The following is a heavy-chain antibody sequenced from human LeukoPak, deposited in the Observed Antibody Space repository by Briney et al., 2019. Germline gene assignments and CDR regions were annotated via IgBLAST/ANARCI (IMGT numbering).Heavy chain of an antibody. CDR3: ARDRPPTVTTLYYYYGMDV. Sequence: ASVKVSCKASGYAFTNYGISWVRQAPGQGLEWMGWISAYNGNTNYAQKLQGGVTMTTDTSTSTAYMELRSLRSDDTAVYYCARDRPPTVTTLYYYYGMDVWGQGTTVTVSS. V-gene: IGHV1-18*01. J-gene: IGHJ6*02. CDR1: GYAFTNYG. CDR2: ISAYNGNT. D-gene: IGHD4-17*01.